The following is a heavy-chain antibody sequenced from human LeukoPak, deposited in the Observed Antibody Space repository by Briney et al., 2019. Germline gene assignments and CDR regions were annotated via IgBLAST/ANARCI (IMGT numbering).Heavy chain of an antibody. D-gene: IGHD3-22*01. V-gene: IGHV1-69*04. CDR2: IIPTLDVA. CDR3: TREGVYSPDGSGYHRHAFDM. J-gene: IGHJ3*02. CDR1: GDNFSTYV. Sequence: SVKVSCKASGDNFSTYVITWVRQAPGQGIEWMGRIIPTLDVANFAQKFKGRVTITADRSTNTAHLELSSLRSEDTAVYYCTREGVYSPDGSGYHRHAFDMWGKGTVVIVST.